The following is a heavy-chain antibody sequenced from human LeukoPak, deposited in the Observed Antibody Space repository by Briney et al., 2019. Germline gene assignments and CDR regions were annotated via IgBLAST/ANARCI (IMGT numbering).Heavy chain of an antibody. V-gene: IGHV5-51*01. CDR3: ARHDHYYYYMDF. J-gene: IGHJ6*03. CDR1: GSRFISFW. CDR2: IYPVDSDN. Sequence: RGESLDTSGKGSGSRFISFWIGGARQLSGKGLGWLGIIYPVDSDNRYSTSFQGEVTISAEKTISTAYLQWSSLKASDTAMYYCARHDHYYYYMDFWGKGTAVTVSS.